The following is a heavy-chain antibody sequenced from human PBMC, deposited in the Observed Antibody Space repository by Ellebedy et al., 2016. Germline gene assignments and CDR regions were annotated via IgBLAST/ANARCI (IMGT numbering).Heavy chain of an antibody. CDR1: GGSFSGYY. CDR2: INHSGST. V-gene: IGHV4-34*01. CDR3: ARGGYCSSTSCYTSYYYYMDV. D-gene: IGHD2-2*02. J-gene: IGHJ6*03. Sequence: SETLSLXXAVYGGSFSGYYWSWIRQPPGKGLEWIGEINHSGSTNYNPSLKSRVTISVDTSKNQFSLKLSSVTAADTAVYYCARGGYCSSTSCYTSYYYYMDVWGKGTTVTVSS.